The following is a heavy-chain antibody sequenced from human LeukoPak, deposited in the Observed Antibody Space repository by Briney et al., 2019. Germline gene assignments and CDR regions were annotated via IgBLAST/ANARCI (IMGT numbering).Heavy chain of an antibody. CDR2: ISSSSSYI. CDR3: ARAITMVRGVIVDAFDI. V-gene: IGHV3-21*01. J-gene: IGHJ3*02. CDR1: GFTFSSYS. Sequence: GGSLRLSCAASGFTFSSYSMNWVRQAPGKGLEWVSSISSSSSYIYYADSVKGRFTISRDNAKNSLYLQMNSLRAEDTAVYYCARAITMVRGVIVDAFDIWGQGTMVTVSS. D-gene: IGHD3-10*01.